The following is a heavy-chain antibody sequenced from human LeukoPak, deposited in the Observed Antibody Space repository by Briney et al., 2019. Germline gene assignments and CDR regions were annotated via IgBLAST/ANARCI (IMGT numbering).Heavy chain of an antibody. CDR1: GFTFSSYW. CDR3: AKGDYDFWSGYDIGY. J-gene: IGHJ4*02. CDR2: INSDGSST. D-gene: IGHD3-3*01. Sequence: GGSLRLSCAASGFTFSSYWMHWVRQAPGKGLVWVSRINSDGSSTSYADSVKGRFTISRDNAKNTLYLQMNSLRAEDTAVYYCAKGDYDFWSGYDIGYWGQGTLVTVSS. V-gene: IGHV3-74*01.